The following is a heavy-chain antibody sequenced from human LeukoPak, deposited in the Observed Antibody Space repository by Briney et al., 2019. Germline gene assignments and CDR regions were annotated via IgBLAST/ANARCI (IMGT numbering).Heavy chain of an antibody. D-gene: IGHD6-13*01. J-gene: IGHJ5*02. CDR3: ARDPPSSSWYDWFDP. V-gene: IGHV4-59*12. CDR2: IYYSGST. Sequence: SETLSLTCTVSGGSISSYHWSWIRQPPGKGLEWLGYIYYSGSTNYNPSLKSRVTISIDTSKNQFSLKLSSVTAADTAVYYCARDPPSSSWYDWFDPWGQGTLVTVSS. CDR1: GGSISSYH.